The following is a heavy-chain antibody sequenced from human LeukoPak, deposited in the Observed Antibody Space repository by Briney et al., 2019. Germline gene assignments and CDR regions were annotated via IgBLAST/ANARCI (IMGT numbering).Heavy chain of an antibody. CDR3: AKEQDNLLLLSHFDA. J-gene: IGHJ4*02. CDR2: VSGDGQRT. CDR1: GFTFNNYA. Sequence: HAGGSLRLSCAGSGFTFNNYAMTWVRQAPGKGLQWVAAVSGDGQRTFYADSVKGRFTIFRDNSMNTLSLQMNSLRADDTALYYCAKEQDNLLLLSHFDAWGQGILVTVSA. V-gene: IGHV3-23*01. D-gene: IGHD1-14*01.